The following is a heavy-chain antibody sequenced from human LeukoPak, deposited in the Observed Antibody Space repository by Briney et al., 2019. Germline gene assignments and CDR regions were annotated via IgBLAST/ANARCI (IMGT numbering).Heavy chain of an antibody. Sequence: PSETLSLTCAVSGGSISSGGYSWSRIRQPPGKGLEWIGSIYYSGSTYYNPSLKSRVTISVDTSKNQFSLKLSSVTAADTAVYYCARQGGSYYHFDYWGQGTLVTVSS. V-gene: IGHV4-39*01. CDR2: IYYSGST. CDR3: ARQGGSYYHFDY. D-gene: IGHD1-26*01. J-gene: IGHJ4*02. CDR1: GGSISSGGYS.